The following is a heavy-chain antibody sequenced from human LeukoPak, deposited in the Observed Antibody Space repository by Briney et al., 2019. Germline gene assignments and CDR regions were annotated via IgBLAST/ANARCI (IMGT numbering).Heavy chain of an antibody. J-gene: IGHJ6*03. CDR3: ARHPSRSSTFLGYMDV. Sequence: SETLSLTCSVSGASISNYYWSWIRQPPGKGLEWIGFIYSSGSTDHNPSLKSRVTISADTSKNQISLNLNSVTAADTAVYYCARHPSRSSTFLGYMDVWGKGTTVTVSS. V-gene: IGHV4-4*09. CDR2: IYSSGST. CDR1: GASISNYY. D-gene: IGHD1-26*01.